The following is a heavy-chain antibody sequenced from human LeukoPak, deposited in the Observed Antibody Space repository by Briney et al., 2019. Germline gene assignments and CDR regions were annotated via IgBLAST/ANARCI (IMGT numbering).Heavy chain of an antibody. CDR1: GFTFSNAW. V-gene: IGHV3-15*01. Sequence: GGSLRLSCAASGFTFSNAWMSWVRQAPGKGLEWVGRIKSKTDGGTTDYAAPVKVRFTISRDDSKNTLYLQMNSLKTEDTAVYYCTTAYCSSTSCYLDYWGQGTLVTVSS. J-gene: IGHJ4*02. D-gene: IGHD2-2*01. CDR3: TTAYCSSTSCYLDY. CDR2: IKSKTDGGTT.